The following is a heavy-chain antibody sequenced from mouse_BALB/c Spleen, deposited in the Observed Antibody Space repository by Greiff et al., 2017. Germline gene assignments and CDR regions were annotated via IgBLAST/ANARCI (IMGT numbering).Heavy chain of an antibody. CDR3: ARGGNYVRYAMDY. V-gene: IGHV7-3*02. D-gene: IGHD2-1*01. Sequence: EVHLVESGGGLVQPGGSLRLSCATSGFTFTDYYMSWVRQPPGKALEWLGFIRNKANGYTTEYSASVKGRFTISRDNSQSILYLQMNTLRAEDSATYYCARGGNYVRYAMDYWGQGTSVTVSS. J-gene: IGHJ4*01. CDR1: GFTFTDYY. CDR2: IRNKANGYTT.